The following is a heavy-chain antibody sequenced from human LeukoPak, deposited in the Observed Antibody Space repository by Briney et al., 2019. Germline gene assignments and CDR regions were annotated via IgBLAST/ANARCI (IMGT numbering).Heavy chain of an antibody. D-gene: IGHD3-3*01. CDR2: INPSRNT. CDR3: ARRYDFWSGYPPPLDY. Sequence: SETLSLTCAVFGRSFSGYYWNWIRQPPGKGLEWIGQINPSRNTNYNPSLKSRVTISVDTPKKQFSLKLSSVTAADTAVYYCARRYDFWSGYPPPLDYWGQGTLVTVYS. J-gene: IGHJ4*02. CDR1: GRSFSGYY. V-gene: IGHV4-34*01.